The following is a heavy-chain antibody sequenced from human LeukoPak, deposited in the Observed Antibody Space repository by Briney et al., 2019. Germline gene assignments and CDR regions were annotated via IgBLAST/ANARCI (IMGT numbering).Heavy chain of an antibody. Sequence: GGSLRLSCAASGFTFSSYEMNWVRQAPGKGLEWVSYISSSGSTIYYADSVKGRFTISRDNAKNSLYLQMNSLRAEDTAVYYCARGSVDTAMAGDYWGQGTLVTVCS. D-gene: IGHD5-18*01. J-gene: IGHJ4*02. V-gene: IGHV3-48*03. CDR1: GFTFSSYE. CDR2: ISSSGSTI. CDR3: ARGSVDTAMAGDY.